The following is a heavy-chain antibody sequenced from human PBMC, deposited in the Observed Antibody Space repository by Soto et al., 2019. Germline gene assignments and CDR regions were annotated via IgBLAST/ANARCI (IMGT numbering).Heavy chain of an antibody. CDR2: IKPDGSEK. D-gene: IGHD3-3*01. Sequence: GGSLRLSCATSGFTFRSYWMTWVRQAPGKGPEWVAKIKPDGSEKQYVASVKGRFTVSRDNAKKALDLQMNSLRVEDTAVYYCARAEEYALWSGPPKYFQXWGXGTQVTVSS. CDR1: GFTFRSYW. J-gene: IGHJ4*02. CDR3: ARAEEYALWSGPPKYFQX. V-gene: IGHV3-7*03.